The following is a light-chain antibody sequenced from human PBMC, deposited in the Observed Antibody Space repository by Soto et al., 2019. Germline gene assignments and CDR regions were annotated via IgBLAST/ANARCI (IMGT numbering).Light chain of an antibody. J-gene: IGKJ5*01. CDR2: DAS. Sequence: EIVLTQAPATLSLSPGERATFSCRASQSVSSYLAWYQQKPGQAPRLLIYDASNRATGIPARFSGSGSGTDFTLTISSLEPDEFAVYYCQQRADWPITFGQGTRLEIK. CDR3: QQRADWPIT. CDR1: QSVSSY. V-gene: IGKV3-11*01.